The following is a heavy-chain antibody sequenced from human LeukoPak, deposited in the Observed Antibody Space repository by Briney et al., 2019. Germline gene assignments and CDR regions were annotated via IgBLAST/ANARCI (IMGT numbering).Heavy chain of an antibody. CDR3: AKDREQQLGGPFSDY. Sequence: GGSLRLSCAASGFTFSGSAMHWVRQASGKGLEWVGRIRSKANSYATAYAASVKGRFTISRDDSKNTLYLQMNSLRAEDTAVYYCAKDREQQLGGPFSDYWGQGTLVTVSS. V-gene: IGHV3-73*01. CDR1: GFTFSGSA. J-gene: IGHJ4*02. CDR2: IRSKANSYAT. D-gene: IGHD6-13*01.